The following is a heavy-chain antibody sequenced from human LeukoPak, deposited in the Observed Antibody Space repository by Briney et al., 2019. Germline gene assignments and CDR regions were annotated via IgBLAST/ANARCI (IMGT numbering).Heavy chain of an antibody. V-gene: IGHV3-23*01. J-gene: IGHJ4*02. CDR3: AKDPYGDYVRYFDY. D-gene: IGHD4-17*01. CDR2: ISGSGGGT. Sequence: PGGSLSLSCAASGFTFRSHAMNWVRQAPGKGLEWVSGISGSGGGTYYADSVKGRFTISRDNSKNTLYLQMNSLRAEDTAVYYCAKDPYGDYVRYFDYWGQGTLVTVSS. CDR1: GFTFRSHA.